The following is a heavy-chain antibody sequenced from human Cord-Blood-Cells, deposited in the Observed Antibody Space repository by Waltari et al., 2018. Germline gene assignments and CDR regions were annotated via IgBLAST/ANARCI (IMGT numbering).Heavy chain of an antibody. V-gene: IGHV3-7*01. Sequence: EVQLVESGGGLVQPGGYLRLSCAASGFTFSSYWMSWVRRAPGKGLEWVANIKQDGSEKYYVDSVKGRFTISRDNAKNSLYLQMNSLRAEDTAVYYCARAGDIVVVPADRLDYWGQGTLVTVSS. D-gene: IGHD2-2*01. CDR1: GFTFSSYW. CDR3: ARAGDIVVVPADRLDY. J-gene: IGHJ4*02. CDR2: IKQDGSEK.